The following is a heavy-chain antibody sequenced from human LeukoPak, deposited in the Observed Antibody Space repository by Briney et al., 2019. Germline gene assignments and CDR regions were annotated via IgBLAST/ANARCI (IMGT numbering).Heavy chain of an antibody. CDR2: ISNNGGYT. Sequence: GGSLRLSCAASGFTFSSSAMSWVRQAPGKGLEWVSAISNNGGYTYYADSVQGRFTISRDNSKSTLCLQMNSLRAEDTAVYYCARAQGTVPSDYWGQGTLVTVSS. CDR1: GFTFSSSA. J-gene: IGHJ4*02. CDR3: ARAQGTVPSDY. D-gene: IGHD1-1*01. V-gene: IGHV3-23*01.